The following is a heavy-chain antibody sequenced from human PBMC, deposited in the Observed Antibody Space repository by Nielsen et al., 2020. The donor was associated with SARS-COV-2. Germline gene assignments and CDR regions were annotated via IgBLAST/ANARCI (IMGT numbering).Heavy chain of an antibody. Sequence: GESLKISCAASGFTFSSYAMSWVRQAPGKGLEWVSAISGSGGSTYYADSVKGRFTISRDNSKNTLYLQMNSLRAEDTAVYYCAKDGSLTLLYDFWSGYPPHFDYWGQGTLVTVSS. D-gene: IGHD3-3*01. CDR2: ISGSGGST. CDR1: GFTFSSYA. CDR3: AKDGSLTLLYDFWSGYPPHFDY. J-gene: IGHJ4*02. V-gene: IGHV3-23*01.